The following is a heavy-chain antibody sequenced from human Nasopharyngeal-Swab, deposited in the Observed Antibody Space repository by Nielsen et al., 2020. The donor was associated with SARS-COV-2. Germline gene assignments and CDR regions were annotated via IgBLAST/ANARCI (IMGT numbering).Heavy chain of an antibody. V-gene: IGHV3-48*03. CDR3: ARNGGPLSDYYFYYAMDV. Sequence: VRQAPGKGLEWISFISRSAATIYYADSVKGRFTISRDNAKNALYLQLSDLRPEDTAVYYCARNGGPLSDYYFYYAMDVWGQGTSVTVFS. D-gene: IGHD3-16*02. J-gene: IGHJ6*02. CDR2: ISRSAATI.